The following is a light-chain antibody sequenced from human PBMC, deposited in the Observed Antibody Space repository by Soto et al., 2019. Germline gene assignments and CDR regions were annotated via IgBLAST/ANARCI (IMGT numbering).Light chain of an antibody. J-gene: IGKJ1*01. CDR3: QQYYSTPRT. Sequence: EIVMTQTPDYLAVYLDERATINCESSRSVLYISDNKNYLAWYQQKSGQPPKLLIYWASTRESGVPDRFSGSGSGTDFTLTISSLQAEDVALYYCQQYYSTPRTFGQGTKV. CDR2: WAS. CDR1: RSVLYISDNKNY. V-gene: IGKV4-1*01.